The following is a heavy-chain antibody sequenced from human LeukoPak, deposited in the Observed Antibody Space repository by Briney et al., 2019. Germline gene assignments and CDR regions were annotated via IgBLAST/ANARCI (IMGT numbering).Heavy chain of an antibody. V-gene: IGHV4-4*02. J-gene: IGHJ4*02. D-gene: IGHD3-3*01. Sequence: SETLSLTCGVSGGSVINTNWWTWVRQPLGKGLEWIGEVHLDGRTNYNPSLESRLTMSVDVSENQVSLKLTSVTAADTAVYYCAREGGFYRPLDYSGQGTLVTVSS. CDR2: VHLDGRT. CDR3: AREGGFYRPLDY. CDR1: GGSVINTNW.